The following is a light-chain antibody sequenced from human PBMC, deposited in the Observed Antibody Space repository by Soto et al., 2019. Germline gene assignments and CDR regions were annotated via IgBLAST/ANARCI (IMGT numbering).Light chain of an antibody. CDR2: DVN. CDR3: CSYTGSYSYV. Sequence: QSALTQPRSVSGSPGQSVTISCTGTSSDVGNYNSVSWYQHHPGKAPKLMIYDVNKWPSGVPDRFSGSKSGNTASLTISGLQAEDEADYYCCSYTGSYSYVFGTGTKVTVL. CDR1: SSDVGNYNS. V-gene: IGLV2-11*01. J-gene: IGLJ1*01.